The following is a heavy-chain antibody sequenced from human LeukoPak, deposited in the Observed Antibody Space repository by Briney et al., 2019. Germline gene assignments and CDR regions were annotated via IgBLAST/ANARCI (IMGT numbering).Heavy chain of an antibody. CDR3: ARELGGYFDY. Sequence: ASVKVSCKASGGAFSTYAISWVRQAPGQGLEWMGGIIPIFGTANYAQKFQGRVTITADESTSTAYMELSSLRSEDTAVYYCARELGGYFDYWGQGTLVTVSS. J-gene: IGHJ4*02. CDR2: IIPIFGTA. V-gene: IGHV1-69*13. CDR1: GGAFSTYA. D-gene: IGHD3-16*01.